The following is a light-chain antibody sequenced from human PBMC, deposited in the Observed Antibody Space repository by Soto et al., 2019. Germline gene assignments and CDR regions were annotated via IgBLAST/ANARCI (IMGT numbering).Light chain of an antibody. CDR1: QSVSSSY. CDR3: QQYASPPWT. Sequence: EIGLTQSPGTLSLSPGERATLSCRASQSVSSSYLAWYQQKPGQAPRLFIYGASSRATGIPDRFSGSGSGTDFTLTISRLEPEDFAVYYCQQYASPPWTFGQGTKVEIK. CDR2: GAS. J-gene: IGKJ1*01. V-gene: IGKV3-20*01.